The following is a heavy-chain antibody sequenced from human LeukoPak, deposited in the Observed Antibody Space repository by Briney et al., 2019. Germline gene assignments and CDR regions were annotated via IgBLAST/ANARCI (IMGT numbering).Heavy chain of an antibody. D-gene: IGHD3-10*01. CDR2: ISYDGSNK. CDR3: AKGDPPGSGNLSDY. Sequence: GGSLRLSCAASGFTFSSYGMHWVRQAPGKGLEWVAVISYDGSNKYYADSVKGRFTISRDNSKNTPYLQMNSLRAEDTAVYYCAKGDPPGSGNLSDYWGQGTLVTVSS. CDR1: GFTFSSYG. J-gene: IGHJ4*02. V-gene: IGHV3-30*18.